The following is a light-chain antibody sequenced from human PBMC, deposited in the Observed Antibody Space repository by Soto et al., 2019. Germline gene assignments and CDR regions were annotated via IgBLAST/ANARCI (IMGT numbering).Light chain of an antibody. J-gene: IGKJ3*01. CDR2: AAS. V-gene: IGKV3-15*01. CDR3: QEYSELPLFT. Sequence: EIVVTQSPGILSVSPGDRATLSCRASQSVGRNLAWYHQKPGQAPTLLIYAASTRATGLPARFSGSGSGTDFTLTLSSLQSEDFAVYYCQEYSELPLFTFGPGTRVDIK. CDR1: QSVGRN.